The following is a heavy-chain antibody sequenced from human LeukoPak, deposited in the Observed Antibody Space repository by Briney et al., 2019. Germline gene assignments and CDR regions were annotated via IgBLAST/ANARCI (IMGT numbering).Heavy chain of an antibody. J-gene: IGHJ3*02. V-gene: IGHV3-13*01. CDR3: VRGGIQVSGIDAFDI. CDR2: IGIADDT. Sequence: AGGSLRLSCAASGFTFRNYDMHWVRQFPGRGLEWVSAIGIADDTHYPDSVKGRFTISRENAKNSLYLQMNSLRDGDTAVYYCVRGGIQVSGIDAFDIWGQGTMVTVSS. D-gene: IGHD5/OR15-5a*01. CDR1: GFTFRNYD.